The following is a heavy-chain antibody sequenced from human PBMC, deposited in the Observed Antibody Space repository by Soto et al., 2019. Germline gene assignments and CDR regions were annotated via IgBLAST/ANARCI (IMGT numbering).Heavy chain of an antibody. J-gene: IGHJ6*02. CDR3: ARGWVDTAMVTLKYSMYV. CDR1: GGTFRSYA. D-gene: IGHD5-18*01. V-gene: IGHV1-69*13. Sequence: GSSVKVSCKASGGTFRSYAISWVRQAPGQGLEWMGGIIPIFGTANYAQKFQGRVTITADESTSTAYMELSSLRSEDTAVYYCARGWVDTAMVTLKYSMYVCGQGTTFTVSS. CDR2: IIPIFGTA.